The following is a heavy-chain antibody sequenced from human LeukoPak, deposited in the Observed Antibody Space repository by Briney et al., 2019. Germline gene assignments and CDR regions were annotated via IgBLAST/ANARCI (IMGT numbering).Heavy chain of an antibody. CDR1: GYTFTGYY. CDR2: INPNSGGA. CDR3: ARVRRDGYNSAFDI. J-gene: IGHJ3*02. D-gene: IGHD5-24*01. V-gene: IGHV1-2*02. Sequence: GASVKVSCKASGYTFTGYYMHWVRQAPGQGLEWMGWINPNSGGANYAQKFQGRVTMTRDTSISTAYMELSRLRSDDTAVYYCARVRRDGYNSAFDIWGQGTMVTVSS.